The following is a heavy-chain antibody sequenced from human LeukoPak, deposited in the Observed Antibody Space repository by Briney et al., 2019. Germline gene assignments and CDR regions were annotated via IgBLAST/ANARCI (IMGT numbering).Heavy chain of an antibody. CDR3: ARVTPSDAFDI. J-gene: IGHJ3*02. D-gene: IGHD6-6*01. Sequence: GGSLRLSCAVSGFTFSSYWMSWVRQAPGKGLEWVANIKQDGSEKYYVDSVKGRFTISRDNAKNSLYLQMNSLRAEDTAVYYCARVTPSDAFDIWGQGTMVTVSS. CDR2: IKQDGSEK. V-gene: IGHV3-7*01. CDR1: GFTFSSYW.